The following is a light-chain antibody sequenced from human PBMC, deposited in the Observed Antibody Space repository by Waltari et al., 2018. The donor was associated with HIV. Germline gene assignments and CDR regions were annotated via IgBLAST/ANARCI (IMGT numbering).Light chain of an antibody. CDR1: QSISGW. J-gene: IGKJ2*01. V-gene: IGKV1-5*03. Sequence: DIQMTQSPSTLSASVGDRVTITCRASQSISGWLAWYQQKPGKAPKLLIYKASSLESGVPSRFSGSGSGTDFNLTISSLQPDDFATYYCQQYISYTTFGQGTKLEIK. CDR2: KAS. CDR3: QQYISYTT.